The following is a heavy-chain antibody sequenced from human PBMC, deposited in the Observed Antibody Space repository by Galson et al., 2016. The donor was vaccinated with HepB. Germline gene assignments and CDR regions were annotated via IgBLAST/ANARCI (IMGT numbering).Heavy chain of an antibody. CDR1: GGSISSGTYY. CDR3: ARGGAYYYN. D-gene: IGHD2-21*02. CDR2: IYTSGNT. V-gene: IGHV4-61*02. J-gene: IGHJ4*02. Sequence: TLSLTCTVSGGSISSGTYYWSWIRQRGKGLEWIGRIYTSGNTNYNPSPKRRVTISVDTSKNQFSLKLSSVTAADTAVYFCARGGAYYYNWGQGTLVTVSS.